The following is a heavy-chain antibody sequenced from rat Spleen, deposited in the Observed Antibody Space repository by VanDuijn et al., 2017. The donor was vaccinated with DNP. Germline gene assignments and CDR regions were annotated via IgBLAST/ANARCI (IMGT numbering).Heavy chain of an antibody. J-gene: IGHJ2*01. CDR1: GYSITFNY. D-gene: IGHD4-3*01. V-gene: IGHV3-1*01. Sequence: EVQLQESGSGLVKPSQSLSLTCSVTGYSITFNYWGWIRKFPRNRMEWIGHISYSGRTNFNPSLESQISITRDTSKNQFFLQLRSMTAEDTATYYCAREVIVRSTFSHWGQGVMVTVSS. CDR2: ISYSGRT. CDR3: AREVIVRSTFSH.